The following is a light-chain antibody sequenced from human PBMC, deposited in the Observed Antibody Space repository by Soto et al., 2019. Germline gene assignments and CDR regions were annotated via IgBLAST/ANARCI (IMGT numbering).Light chain of an antibody. CDR1: QSISSW. J-gene: IGKJ1*01. CDR2: KAS. Sequence: IQMTQSPSTLSASVGDRVTITCRASQSISSWLAWYQQKPGKTPKLLIYKASSLESGAPSRFSGSGSGTEFTLTISSLQPDDFATYYCQQYNSYWTFGQGTKVDIK. V-gene: IGKV1-5*03. CDR3: QQYNSYWT.